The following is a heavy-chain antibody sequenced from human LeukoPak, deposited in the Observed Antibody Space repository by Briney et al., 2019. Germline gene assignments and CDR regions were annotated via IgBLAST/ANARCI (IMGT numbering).Heavy chain of an antibody. J-gene: IGHJ4*02. CDR3: ARDHNWGPDY. CDR2: IHPGRGDT. Sequence: ASVKVSCQALGYTFTDHYFHWLRQAPGQGIEWMGWIHPGRGDTNIAQKFQGRVSLTRDMSISTAYMELNRLTSDDTAVYYCARDHNWGPDYWGQGTLVSVSS. D-gene: IGHD7-27*01. CDR1: GYTFTDHY. V-gene: IGHV1-2*02.